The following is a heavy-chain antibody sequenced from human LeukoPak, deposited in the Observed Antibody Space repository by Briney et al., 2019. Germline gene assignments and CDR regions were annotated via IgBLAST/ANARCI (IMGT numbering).Heavy chain of an antibody. CDR1: GGTFSSYA. D-gene: IGHD3-10*01. Sequence: ASVKVSCKASGGTFSSYAISWVRQAPGQGLEWMGRIIPIFGTANYAQKFQGRVTITADESTSTAYMELSSLRSEDTAVYYCARKGFYGSGSYYKSLFWFDPWGQGTLVTVSS. J-gene: IGHJ5*02. V-gene: IGHV1-69*13. CDR2: IIPIFGTA. CDR3: ARKGFYGSGSYYKSLFWFDP.